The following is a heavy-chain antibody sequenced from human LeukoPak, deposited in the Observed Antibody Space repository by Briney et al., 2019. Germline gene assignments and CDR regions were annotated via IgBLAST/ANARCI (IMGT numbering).Heavy chain of an antibody. J-gene: IGHJ3*02. D-gene: IGHD6-19*01. Sequence: GRSLRLSCAASGFTFSSYGMHWVRQGPGKGLEWVSGISFIISTWSADSVKGRFTISRDNSKNTVYLQMNSLRDDDTAVYYCAKGTSSLNYDAFDIWGQGTLVTVSS. CDR1: GFTFSSYG. CDR3: AKGTSSLNYDAFDI. V-gene: IGHV3-23*01. CDR2: ISFIIST.